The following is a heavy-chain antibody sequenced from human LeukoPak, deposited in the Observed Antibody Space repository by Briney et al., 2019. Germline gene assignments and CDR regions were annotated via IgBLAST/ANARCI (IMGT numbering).Heavy chain of an antibody. J-gene: IGHJ4*02. CDR3: TKGDGGWYPIDY. V-gene: IGHV3-23*01. CDR1: GFTFKEYG. D-gene: IGHD6-19*01. Sequence: GGSLRLSCAASGFTFKEYGMSWVRQAPGKGLERGSTINENARNTHYADSVQGRFTISRDNSKNTLLLQMNSLRVDDTALYYCTKGDGGWYPIDYWGQGTLVIVSS. CDR2: INENARNT.